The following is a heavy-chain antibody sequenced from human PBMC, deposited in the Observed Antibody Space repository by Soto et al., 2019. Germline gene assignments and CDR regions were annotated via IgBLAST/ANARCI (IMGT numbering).Heavy chain of an antibody. Sequence: WCSXGLSCAASGFTFSISGMHWVRQAPGKGLEWVAVISYDGSNKYYADSVKGRFTISRDNSKNTLYLQMNSLRAEDTAVYYCAKNGAEYSSSGPYYYYYGMDVWGQGTTVTVSS. V-gene: IGHV3-30*18. D-gene: IGHD6-6*01. CDR1: GFTFSISG. CDR2: ISYDGSNK. J-gene: IGHJ6*02. CDR3: AKNGAEYSSSGPYYYYYGMDV.